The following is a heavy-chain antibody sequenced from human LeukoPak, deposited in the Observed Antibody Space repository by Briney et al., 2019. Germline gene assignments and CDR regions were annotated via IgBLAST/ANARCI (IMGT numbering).Heavy chain of an antibody. CDR2: ISYDGSNK. Sequence: GGSLRLSCAASGFTFSSYAMHWVRQAPGKGLEWVAVISYDGSNKYYADSVKGRFTISRGNSKNTLYLQMNSLRAEDTAVYYCAREDYYYYCMDVWGRGTTVTVSS. CDR1: GFTFSSYA. CDR3: AREDYYYYCMDV. V-gene: IGHV3-30*01. J-gene: IGHJ6*03.